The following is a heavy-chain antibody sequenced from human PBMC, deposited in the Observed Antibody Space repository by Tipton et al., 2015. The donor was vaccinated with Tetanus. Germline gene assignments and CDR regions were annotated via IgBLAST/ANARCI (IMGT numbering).Heavy chain of an antibody. CDR2: ISPFNANA. CDR3: ARGRGLGPHEYFEH. D-gene: IGHD3/OR15-3a*01. CDR1: GYTFTHYG. Sequence: QLVQSGAEVKKPGASVKVSRKASGYTFTHYGLNWVRQAPGQGLEWMGWISPFNANANYAEKFQGRLTMTTDRSTATVYMDLRSLTSDDTAVYYCARGRGLGPHEYFEHWGQGTLVTVSS. V-gene: IGHV1-18*01. J-gene: IGHJ5*02.